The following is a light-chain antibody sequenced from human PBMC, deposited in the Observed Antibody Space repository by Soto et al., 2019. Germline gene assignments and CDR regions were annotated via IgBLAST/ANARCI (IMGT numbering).Light chain of an antibody. CDR1: QSVSSSY. CDR3: QQYGSSPTT. Sequence: EIVLTHSPGTLSLSPGERATLSFSSNQSVSSSYLAWYQQKPGQAPRLLIYGASSRATGLPDRFSGSGSGTDFTLTISRLEPEDFAVYYCQQYGSSPTTFGGGTKVDIK. V-gene: IGKV3-20*01. CDR2: GAS. J-gene: IGKJ4*01.